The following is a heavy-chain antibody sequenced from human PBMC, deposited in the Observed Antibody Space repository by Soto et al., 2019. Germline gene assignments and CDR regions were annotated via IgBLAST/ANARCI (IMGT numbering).Heavy chain of an antibody. CDR1: GFTFSSYG. J-gene: IGHJ6*02. CDR2: IWYDGSNK. V-gene: IGHV3-33*01. Sequence: PGGSLRLSCAASGFTFSSYGMHWDRQAPGKGLEWVAVIWYDGSNKYYADSVKGRFTISRDNSKNTLYLQMNSLRAEDTAVYYCAREGTYSSSWYSFYGMDVWGQGTTVTVSS. CDR3: AREGTYSSSWYSFYGMDV. D-gene: IGHD6-13*01.